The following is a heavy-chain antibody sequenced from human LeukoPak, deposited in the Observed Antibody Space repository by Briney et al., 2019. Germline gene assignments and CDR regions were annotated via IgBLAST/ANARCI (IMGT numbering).Heavy chain of an antibody. Sequence: PSETLSLTCTVSGGSISSYYWSWIRQPPGKGLEWIGYIYYSGSANYHPSLKSRVTISVDTSKNQFSLKLSSVTAADTAVYYCAREREWIQLPAMRSYYYMDVWGKGTTVTVSS. D-gene: IGHD5-18*01. CDR1: GGSISSYY. CDR3: AREREWIQLPAMRSYYYMDV. CDR2: IYYSGSA. J-gene: IGHJ6*03. V-gene: IGHV4-59*01.